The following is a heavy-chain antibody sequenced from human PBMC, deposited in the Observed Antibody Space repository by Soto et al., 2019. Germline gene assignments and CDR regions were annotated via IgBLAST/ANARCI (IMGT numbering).Heavy chain of an antibody. CDR1: GFSLSTSGVG. D-gene: IGHD3-9*01. Sequence: SGPTLVNPTQTLTLTCTFSGFSLSTSGVGVGWIRQPPGKALEWLALIYWDDDKRYSPSLKSRLTITKETSKNQVVLTMTNMDPVDTATYYCAHGAWYYDILTGYLLFDYWGQGTLVTVSS. V-gene: IGHV2-5*02. CDR2: IYWDDDK. J-gene: IGHJ4*02. CDR3: AHGAWYYDILTGYLLFDY.